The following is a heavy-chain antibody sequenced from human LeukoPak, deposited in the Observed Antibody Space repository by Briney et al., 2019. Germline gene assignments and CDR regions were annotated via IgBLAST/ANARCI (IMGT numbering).Heavy chain of an antibody. CDR3: ARDNGNWFPDS. J-gene: IGHJ5*02. Sequence: SQTLSLTCAISGDSVSSNIAAWNWIRQSPPRGLEWLGRTYYRSKSKWHYEYAVSVKSRIIINADTSKNQFSLQLSSVTPEDTAVYYCARDNGNWFPDSWGQGTLVTVSS. CDR1: GDSVSSNIAA. D-gene: IGHD1-1*01. CDR2: TYYRSKSKWHY. V-gene: IGHV6-1*01.